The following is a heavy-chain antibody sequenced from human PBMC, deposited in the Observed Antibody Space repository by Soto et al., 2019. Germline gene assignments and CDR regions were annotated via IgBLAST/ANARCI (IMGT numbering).Heavy chain of an antibody. CDR3: GRMVLAALYGDYVRWFDP. CDR1: GYTFTSYD. J-gene: IGHJ5*02. D-gene: IGHD4-17*01. Sequence: PSVKVSCKASGYTFTSYDINWVRQATGQGLEWMGWMNPNSGNTGYAQRFQGRVTMTRNTSISTAYMELSSLRSEDTAVYYCGRMVLAALYGDYVRWFDPWGQGTLVTVSS. V-gene: IGHV1-8*01. CDR2: MNPNSGNT.